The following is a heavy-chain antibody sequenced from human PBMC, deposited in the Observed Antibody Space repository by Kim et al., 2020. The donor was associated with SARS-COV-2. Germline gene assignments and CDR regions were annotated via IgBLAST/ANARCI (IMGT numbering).Heavy chain of an antibody. D-gene: IGHD4-17*01. CDR2: INAGNGNT. V-gene: IGHV1-3*01. CDR1: GYTFTSYA. CDR3: ATRGMTTVTNFDY. Sequence: ASVKVSCKASGYTFTSYAMHWVRQAPGQRLEWMGWINAGNGNTKYSQKFQGRVTITRDTSASTAYMELSSLRSEDTAVYYCATRGMTTVTNFDYWGQGTLVTVSS. J-gene: IGHJ4*02.